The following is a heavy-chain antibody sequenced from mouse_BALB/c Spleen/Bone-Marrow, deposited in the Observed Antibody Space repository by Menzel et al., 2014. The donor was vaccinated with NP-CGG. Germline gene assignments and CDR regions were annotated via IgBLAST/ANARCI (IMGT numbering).Heavy chain of an antibody. CDR2: IHYSGST. CDR3: ASTTVVAKRDFDY. D-gene: IGHD1-1*01. Sequence: VQLQQSGPDLVKPSQSLPLTCTVTGYSITSGYSWHWIRQFPGNKLEWMGYIHYSGSTNYNPSLKSRISITRDTSKNQFFLQLNSVTTEDTATYYCASTTVVAKRDFDYWGQGTTLTVSS. J-gene: IGHJ2*01. V-gene: IGHV3-1*02. CDR1: GYSITSGYS.